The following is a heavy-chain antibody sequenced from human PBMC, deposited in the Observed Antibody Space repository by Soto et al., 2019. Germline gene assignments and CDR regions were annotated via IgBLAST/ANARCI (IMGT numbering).Heavy chain of an antibody. J-gene: IGHJ4*02. CDR3: ARFVRHQLPTIDF. D-gene: IGHD2-2*01. V-gene: IGHV1-8*01. CDR2: MNPESRNT. CDR1: GYTFTSYD. Sequence: GASVKVSCKASGYTFTSYDINWLRQATGQGLEWMGWMNPESRNTGYAQKFQGRVTMTRDTSISTAYMELSSLTSEDTAVYYCARFVRHQLPTIDFWGQGTLVTVSS.